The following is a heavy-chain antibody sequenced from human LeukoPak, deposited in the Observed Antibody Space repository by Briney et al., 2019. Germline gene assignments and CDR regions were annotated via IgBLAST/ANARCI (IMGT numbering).Heavy chain of an antibody. J-gene: IGHJ5*02. CDR1: SGSISSGGYS. CDR2: IYHSGST. CDR3: ARAVAAAGVDP. D-gene: IGHD6-13*01. V-gene: IGHV4-30-2*01. Sequence: SETLSLTCAVSSGSISSGGYSWSWIRQPPGKGLEWIGYIYHSGSTYYNPSLKSRVTISVDRSKNQFSLKLSSVTAADTAVYYCARAVAAAGVDPWGQGTLVTVSS.